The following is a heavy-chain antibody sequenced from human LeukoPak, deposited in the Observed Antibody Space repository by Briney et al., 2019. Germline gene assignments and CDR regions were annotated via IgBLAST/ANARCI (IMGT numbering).Heavy chain of an antibody. D-gene: IGHD3-16*02. V-gene: IGHV4-4*07. CDR2: IYTSGSI. Sequence: SETLSLTCTVSGGSISSYYWSWIRQPAGKGLEWIGRIYTSGSIKYNPSLKSRVTMSVDTSKNQFSLKLSSVTAADTAVYYCARDVSGYYDYIWGSYRFYFDYWGQGTLVTVSS. J-gene: IGHJ4*02. CDR3: ARDVSGYYDYIWGSYRFYFDY. CDR1: GGSISSYY.